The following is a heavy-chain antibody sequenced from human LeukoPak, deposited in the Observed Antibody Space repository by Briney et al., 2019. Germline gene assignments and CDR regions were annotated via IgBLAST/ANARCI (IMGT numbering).Heavy chain of an antibody. CDR2: MSWDGGST. CDR1: GFTFDDYA. Sequence: PGGSLRLSCAASGFTFDDYAMHWVRQAPGKGLEWVSLMSWDGGSTYYADSVKGRFTISRDNSKNTMYLQMNTLRAEDTAVYYCAKPYYDFWSGYPNWFDPWGQGTLVTVSS. D-gene: IGHD3-3*01. V-gene: IGHV3-43D*03. J-gene: IGHJ5*02. CDR3: AKPYYDFWSGYPNWFDP.